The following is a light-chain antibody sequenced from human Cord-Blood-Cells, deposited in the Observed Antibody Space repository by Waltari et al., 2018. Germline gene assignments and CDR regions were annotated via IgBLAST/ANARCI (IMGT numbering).Light chain of an antibody. CDR3: QQYCSTRT. CDR1: QSVLYSSNNKNY. CDR2: WAS. J-gene: IGKJ1*01. V-gene: IGKV4-1*01. Sequence: DIVMTQSPDSLALSLGERATINCKSSQSVLYSSNNKNYLAWYQQKPGQPSKLLIYWASTRGAGVPDRFRGSGSGTDFTLTISSLQAEDVAGYYCQQYCSTRTFGQGTKVEIK.